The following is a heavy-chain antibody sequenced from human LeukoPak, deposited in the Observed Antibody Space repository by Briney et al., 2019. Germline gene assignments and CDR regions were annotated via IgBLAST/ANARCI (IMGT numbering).Heavy chain of an antibody. D-gene: IGHD1-26*01. Sequence: PSQTLSLTCTVSGGSISSVGYYWSWIRQPPGKGLEWIGSMYSSGNTYYNPSLKSRVTISVDTSKNQFSLKLNSVTAADTAVYYCARGGSYTMVKNYWGQGTLVTVSS. CDR1: GGSISSVGYY. CDR3: ARGGSYTMVKNY. V-gene: IGHV4-39*07. CDR2: MYSSGNT. J-gene: IGHJ4*02.